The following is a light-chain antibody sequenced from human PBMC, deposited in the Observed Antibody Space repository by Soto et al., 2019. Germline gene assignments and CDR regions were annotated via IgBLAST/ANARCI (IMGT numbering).Light chain of an antibody. Sequence: DIQMTQSPSTLSASVGDRVTITCRASQSISIWLAWYQQKPGKAPNLLIYKASSLEGGVPSRFSGSGSGTEFTLSISSLQPDDFATYYCQQYLSYPLTFGGGTKVETK. CDR1: QSISIW. CDR3: QQYLSYPLT. CDR2: KAS. J-gene: IGKJ4*01. V-gene: IGKV1-5*03.